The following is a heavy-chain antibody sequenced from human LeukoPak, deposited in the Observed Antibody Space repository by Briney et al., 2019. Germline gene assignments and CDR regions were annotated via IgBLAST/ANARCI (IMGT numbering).Heavy chain of an antibody. J-gene: IGHJ4*02. V-gene: IGHV3-21*01. CDR3: ARDQVHAGYNIDY. Sequence: QTGGSLRLSCAASGFTFSSYSMNWVRQAPGKGLEWVSSISSSSSYIYYADSVKGRFTISRDNAKNSLYLQMNSLRAEDTAVYYCARDQVHAGYNIDYWGQGTLVTVSS. CDR2: ISSSSSYI. CDR1: GFTFSSYS. D-gene: IGHD5-24*01.